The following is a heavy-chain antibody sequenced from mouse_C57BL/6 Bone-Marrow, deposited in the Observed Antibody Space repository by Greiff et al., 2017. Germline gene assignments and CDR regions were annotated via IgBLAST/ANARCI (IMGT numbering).Heavy chain of an antibody. CDR1: GFTFSDYY. CDR3: ARRGDFDV. CDR2: ISNGGGST. V-gene: IGHV5-12*01. J-gene: IGHJ1*03. Sequence: EVQLQESGGGLVQPGGSLKLSCAASGFTFSDYYMYWVRQTPEKRLEWVAYISNGGGSTYYPDTVKGRFTISRDNAKNTLYLQMSRLKSEDTAMYYCARRGDFDVWGTGTTVTVSS.